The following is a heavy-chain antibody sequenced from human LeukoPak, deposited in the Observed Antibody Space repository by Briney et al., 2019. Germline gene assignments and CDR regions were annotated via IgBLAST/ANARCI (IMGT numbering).Heavy chain of an antibody. D-gene: IGHD5-24*01. Sequence: GASVKVSCKASGYTFTNYYMHWVRQAPGQGLEWMGTINPSGGSTSYAQKFQGRVTMTRDTSTSTVYMELSSLRSEDTAVYYCASPGRDGYNSFDYWGQGTLVTVSS. CDR2: INPSGGST. CDR1: GYTFTNYY. CDR3: ASPGRDGYNSFDY. J-gene: IGHJ4*02. V-gene: IGHV1-46*01.